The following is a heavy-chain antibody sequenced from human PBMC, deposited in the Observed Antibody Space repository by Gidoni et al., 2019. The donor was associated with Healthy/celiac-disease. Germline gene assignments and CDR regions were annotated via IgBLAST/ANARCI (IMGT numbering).Heavy chain of an antibody. CDR2: IGYDGSNK. Sequence: QVQLVESGGGVVQPWSSLRLSCAASGCPFSSCARPWVRRAPGKGLEWVAVIGYDGSNKSYADSVKGRFTISRDNSKNTLYLQMNSLRAEDTAVYYCARDAMSCSSTSCYRVAVAGTLGGIDYWGQGTLVTVSS. CDR3: ARDAMSCSSTSCYRVAVAGTLGGIDY. J-gene: IGHJ4*02. V-gene: IGHV3-33*01. CDR1: GCPFSSCA. D-gene: IGHD2-2*01.